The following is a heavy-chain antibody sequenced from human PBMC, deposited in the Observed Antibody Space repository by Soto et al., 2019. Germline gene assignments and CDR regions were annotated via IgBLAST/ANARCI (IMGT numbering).Heavy chain of an antibody. D-gene: IGHD3-3*01. CDR2: FDPEDGET. CDR3: ATTYPEWLSHALDI. V-gene: IGHV1-24*01. CDR1: GYTLTELS. J-gene: IGHJ3*02. Sequence: AASVKVSCKVSGYTLTELSMHWVRQAPGKGLEWMGGFDPEDGETIYAQKFQGRVTMTEDTSTDTAYMELSSLRSEDTAVYYCATTYPEWLSHALDIWGQGTMVTVSS.